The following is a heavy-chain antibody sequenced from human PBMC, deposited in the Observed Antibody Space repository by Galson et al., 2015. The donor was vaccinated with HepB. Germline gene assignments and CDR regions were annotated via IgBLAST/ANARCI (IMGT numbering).Heavy chain of an antibody. D-gene: IGHD2-15*01. V-gene: IGHV3-15*05. J-gene: IGHJ4*02. CDR1: GFTFSKAW. CDR3: TTYSFSMTLGY. CDR2: IKSKTDGGTA. Sequence: SLRLSCAASGFTFSKAWMSWVRQAPGKGLEWVGRIKSKTDGGTADHAAPVKGRFIISRDDSKDPLYLQMNSLKTEDTAVYYCTTYSFSMTLGYWGQGTLVTVSS.